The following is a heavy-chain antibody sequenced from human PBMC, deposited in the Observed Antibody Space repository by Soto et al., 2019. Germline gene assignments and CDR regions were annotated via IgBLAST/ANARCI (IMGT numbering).Heavy chain of an antibody. V-gene: IGHV4-31*03. Sequence: QVQLQESGPGLVKPSQTLSLTCTVSGGSIRSGGYYWSWIRQSPEKGLEWIGYIYYSGATYYNPSLESRLTISVDTXXHXCXXKLSSVTAAETALYDCASRRSDGSCYDDTGCWFDPWGQGTLVTVSS. J-gene: IGHJ5*02. CDR1: GGSIRSGGYY. CDR3: ASRRSDGSCYDDTGCWFDP. CDR2: IYYSGAT. D-gene: IGHD2-15*01.